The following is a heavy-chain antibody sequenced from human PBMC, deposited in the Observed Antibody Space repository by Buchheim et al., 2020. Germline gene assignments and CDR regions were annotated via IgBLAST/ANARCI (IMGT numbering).Heavy chain of an antibody. CDR2: TRYDGSNK. D-gene: IGHD1-26*01. V-gene: IGHV3-30*02. Sequence: QVQLVESGGGVVQPGRSLRLSCAASGFTFSSYGMHWVRQAPGKGLEWVAFTRYDGSNKYYADSVKGRFTISRDNSKNTLYLQMNSLRAEDTAVYYCAKGRIVGATWVYFDYWGQGTL. J-gene: IGHJ4*02. CDR1: GFTFSSYG. CDR3: AKGRIVGATWVYFDY.